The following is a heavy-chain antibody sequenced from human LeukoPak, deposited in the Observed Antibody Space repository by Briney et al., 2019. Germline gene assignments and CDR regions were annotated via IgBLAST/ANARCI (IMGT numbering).Heavy chain of an antibody. V-gene: IGHV3-7*05. J-gene: IGHJ6*02. Sequence: GGSLRLSCAASGFTFSIYWMSWVRQAPGKGLECVASINQDGSEKYYVDSVKGRCTMSRDNAKTSLYLQMSSLRAEDAAAYYCVRDGPGGIEARKRYYGMDVWGQGTTVSVSS. CDR3: VRDGPGGIEARKRYYGMDV. D-gene: IGHD6-6*01. CDR1: GFTFSIYW. CDR2: INQDGSEK.